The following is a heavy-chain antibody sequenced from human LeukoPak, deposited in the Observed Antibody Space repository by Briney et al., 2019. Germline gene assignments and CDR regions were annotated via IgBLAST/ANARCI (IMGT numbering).Heavy chain of an antibody. CDR3: AKGDYGSGIPRGGSYYYYYYGMDV. V-gene: IGHV3-23*01. CDR1: GFTFSSYA. D-gene: IGHD3-10*01. Sequence: PGGSLRLSCAASGFTFSSYAMSWVRQAPGKVLGWVSAIRCIGGRTYYADSVKGRFTISRDNSKNTLYLQMNSLRAEDTAVYYCAKGDYGSGIPRGGSYYYYYYGMDVWGQGTTVTVSS. CDR2: IRCIGGRT. J-gene: IGHJ6*02.